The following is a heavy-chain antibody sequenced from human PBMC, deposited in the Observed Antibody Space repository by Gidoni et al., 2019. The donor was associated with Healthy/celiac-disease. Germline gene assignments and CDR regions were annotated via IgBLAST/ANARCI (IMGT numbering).Heavy chain of an antibody. V-gene: IGHV4-31*03. CDR1: AGSISRGGYY. Sequence: QVQLQESGPGLVKPSQTLSLTCTVSAGSISRGGYYLSWIRQHPGKGLEWIGYIYYSGSTYYNPSLKSRVTISVDTSKNQFFLKLSSVTAADTAVYYCARRGSSTSPRPYGMDVWGQGTTVTVSS. D-gene: IGHD2-2*01. CDR2: IYYSGST. CDR3: ARRGSSTSPRPYGMDV. J-gene: IGHJ6*02.